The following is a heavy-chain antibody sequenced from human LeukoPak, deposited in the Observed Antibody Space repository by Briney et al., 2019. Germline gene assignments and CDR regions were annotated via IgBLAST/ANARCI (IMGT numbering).Heavy chain of an antibody. CDR1: GFTFSSDA. V-gene: IGHV3-30*18. CDR3: AKDLPPGRSFDY. CDR2: ITYDGDNK. Sequence: PGGSLRLSCAASGFTFSSDAMSWVRQAPGEGLEWLAFITYDGDNKYYADSMKGRFTVSRDNSKSTLYLQMNSLRTEDTAVYHCAKDLPPGRSFDYWGQGTLVTVSS. J-gene: IGHJ4*02.